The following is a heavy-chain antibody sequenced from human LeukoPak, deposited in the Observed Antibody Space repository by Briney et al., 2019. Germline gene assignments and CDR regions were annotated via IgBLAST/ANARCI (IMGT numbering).Heavy chain of an antibody. CDR3: ARDHYSSSWYAEYYLDY. CDR1: GGSISSYY. Sequence: SETLSLTCTVSGGSISSYYWSWIRQPAGKGLEWIGRIYTSGSTNYNPSLKSRVTMSVDTSKNQFSLKLSSVTAADTAVYYCARDHYSSSWYAEYYLDYWGQGTLVTVSS. J-gene: IGHJ4*02. V-gene: IGHV4-4*07. D-gene: IGHD6-13*01. CDR2: IYTSGST.